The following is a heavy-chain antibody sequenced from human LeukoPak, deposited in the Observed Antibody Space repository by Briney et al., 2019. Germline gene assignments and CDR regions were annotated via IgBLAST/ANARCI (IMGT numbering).Heavy chain of an antibody. D-gene: IGHD1-26*01. CDR3: ARRGGSYTNYYYYMDV. CDR2: IQPGDGDT. J-gene: IGHJ6*03. Sequence: GESLKISCKGSGYSFTNYWIGWVRQMPGKGLQWMGIIQPGDGDTRYSPSFQGQVTISADKSISTAYLQWSSLKASDTAMYYCARRGGSYTNYYYYMDVWGKGTTVTVSS. CDR1: GYSFTNYW. V-gene: IGHV5-51*01.